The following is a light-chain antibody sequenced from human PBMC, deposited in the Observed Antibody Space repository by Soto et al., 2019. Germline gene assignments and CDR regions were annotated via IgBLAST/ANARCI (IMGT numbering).Light chain of an antibody. J-gene: IGKJ1*01. CDR2: AAA. Sequence: IVVTQSPASLALSLGERATINCNASQSVLYSSNNKNYINWYQQKPGKPPQRLIYAAASLQSGVPSRLSVSGSGTDFALTISSLQPEDLATYNCQQSYSTWRFGHGTKV. CDR3: QQSYSTWR. V-gene: IGKV1-39*01. CDR1: QSVLYSSNNKNY.